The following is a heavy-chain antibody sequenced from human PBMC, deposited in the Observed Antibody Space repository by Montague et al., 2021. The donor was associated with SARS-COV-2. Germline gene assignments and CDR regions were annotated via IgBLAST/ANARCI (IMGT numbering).Heavy chain of an antibody. J-gene: IGHJ5*01. D-gene: IGHD6-6*01. CDR2: IEYSCST. V-gene: IGHV4-59*08. CDR3: GRLGYSTSTVDA. Sequence: SETLSLTCTVSGDSLSFYFWTWIRQPPGRGLEWIGYIEYSCSTNYNPSLRSRLTMSLDMSSTQFSLELRSGTAADTAVYYCGRLGYSTSTVDAWGHGTLVSVSS. CDR1: GDSLSFYF.